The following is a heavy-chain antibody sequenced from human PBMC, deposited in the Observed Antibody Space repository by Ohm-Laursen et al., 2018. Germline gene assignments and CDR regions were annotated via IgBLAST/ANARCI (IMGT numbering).Heavy chain of an antibody. V-gene: IGHV3-21*01. D-gene: IGHD6-6*01. Sequence: GSLRLSCTASGFTFTNAWMSWVRQAPGKGLEWISYISETGSHIYDADSMRGRFTVARDNAKNLLYLQLNSLRVEDTAVYYCARDSSRRAREGGMDVWGQGTMVTVSS. CDR2: ISETGSHI. J-gene: IGHJ6*02. CDR1: GFTFTNAW. CDR3: ARDSSRRAREGGMDV.